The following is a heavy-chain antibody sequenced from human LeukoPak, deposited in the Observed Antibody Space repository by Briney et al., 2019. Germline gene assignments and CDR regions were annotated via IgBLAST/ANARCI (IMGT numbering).Heavy chain of an antibody. D-gene: IGHD3-10*01. CDR3: ARDYASDY. J-gene: IGHJ4*02. V-gene: IGHV3-48*03. CDR1: VFTFSRYE. CDR2: ISRSGDTI. Sequence: PGGSLRLSRAASVFTFSRYEMNWVRQAPGKGVEWVSYISRSGDTIYFADSVKGRFTISRDNAKNSLYLQMSSLRAEDTAVYYCARDYASDYWGQGTLVTVSS.